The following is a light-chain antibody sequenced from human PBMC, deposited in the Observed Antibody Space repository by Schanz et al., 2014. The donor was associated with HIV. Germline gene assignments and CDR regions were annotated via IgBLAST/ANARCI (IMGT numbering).Light chain of an antibody. Sequence: SYELTQPPSVSVAPGKTASITCGGNNVGIKSVHWYQQKPGQAPVMVIYYDEDRPSGIPERFSGSNSGNTATLTISRVEAGDEADYYCQVWESSTGVVFGGGTKLTVL. J-gene: IGLJ2*01. CDR1: NVGIKS. CDR2: YDE. CDR3: QVWESSTGVV. V-gene: IGLV3-21*01.